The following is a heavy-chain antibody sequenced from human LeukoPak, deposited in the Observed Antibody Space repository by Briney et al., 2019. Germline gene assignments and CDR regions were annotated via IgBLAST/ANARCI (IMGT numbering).Heavy chain of an antibody. CDR3: ARIEGEYGVLVY. CDR1: GYTLSTHA. J-gene: IGHJ4*02. Sequence: GASVKVSCKASGYTLSTHAITWVRQAPGQGLEWMGGIILFFGTPNYAQRFQGRVTITTDESTKTAYMDLTSLTHEDTAVYYCARIEGEYGVLVYWGQGTLVTVSS. D-gene: IGHD4-17*01. V-gene: IGHV1-69*05. CDR2: IILFFGTP.